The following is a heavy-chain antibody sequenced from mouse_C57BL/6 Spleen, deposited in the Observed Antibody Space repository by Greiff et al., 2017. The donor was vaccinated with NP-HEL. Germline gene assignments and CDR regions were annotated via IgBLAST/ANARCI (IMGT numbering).Heavy chain of an antibody. D-gene: IGHD1-1*01. Sequence: EVKLMESGEGLVKPGGSLKLSCAASGFTFSSYAMSWVRQTPEKRLEWVAYISSGGDYIYYADTVKGRFTISRDNARNTLYLQMSSLKSEDTAMYYCTRAPYYYGSSYGYFDVWGTGTTVTVSS. J-gene: IGHJ1*03. CDR2: ISSGGDYI. CDR3: TRAPYYYGSSYGYFDV. V-gene: IGHV5-9-1*02. CDR1: GFTFSSYA.